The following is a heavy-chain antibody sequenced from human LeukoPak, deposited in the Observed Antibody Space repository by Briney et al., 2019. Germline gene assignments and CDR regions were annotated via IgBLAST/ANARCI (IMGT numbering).Heavy chain of an antibody. CDR2: ISAYNGNT. CDR1: GYTFTSYG. V-gene: IGHV1-18*01. Sequence: AAAVKVTCMASGYTFTSYGCSWVRQPPGQGLEWMGWISAYNGNTNYAQKPQGRVTMTTQATTSTAYMELRSLRSDDTAVYYSARDYSGHDCKLDYWGQGTLVTVSS. J-gene: IGHJ4*02. D-gene: IGHD1-26*01. CDR3: ARDYSGHDCKLDY.